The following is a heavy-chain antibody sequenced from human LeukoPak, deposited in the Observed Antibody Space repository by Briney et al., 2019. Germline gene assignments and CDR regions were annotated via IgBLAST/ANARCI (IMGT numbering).Heavy chain of an antibody. D-gene: IGHD3-22*01. CDR1: GFTFSSYW. CDR2: IKQDGSEK. CDR3: AKVSDSSGYYHLSYFDY. Sequence: GGSLRLSCAASGFTFSSYWMSWVRQAPGKGLEWVANIKQDGSEKYYVDSVKGRFTISRDNAKNSLYLQMNSLRAEDTAVYYCAKVSDSSGYYHLSYFDYWGQGTLVTVSS. V-gene: IGHV3-7*03. J-gene: IGHJ4*02.